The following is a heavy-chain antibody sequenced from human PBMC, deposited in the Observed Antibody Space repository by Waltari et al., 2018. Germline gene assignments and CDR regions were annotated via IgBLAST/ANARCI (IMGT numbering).Heavy chain of an antibody. D-gene: IGHD3-10*01. Sequence: QVQLQQWGAGLLKPSETLSLTCAVYGGSFSGYYWSWVRQPPGKGLEGIGEIDHRGSSNDDPSLKGRVTVSVEASKKQFSLKLSSVTAADTAVYYCAGGNVGRYFGDSKGSYYGMDVWGQGTTVTVSS. CDR1: GGSFSGYY. CDR2: IDHRGSS. CDR3: AGGNVGRYFGDSKGSYYGMDV. V-gene: IGHV4-34*01. J-gene: IGHJ6*02.